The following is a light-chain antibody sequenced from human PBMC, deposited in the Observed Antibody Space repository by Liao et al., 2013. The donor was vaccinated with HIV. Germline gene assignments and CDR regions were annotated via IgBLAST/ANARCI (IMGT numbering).Light chain of an antibody. CDR2: QDT. V-gene: IGLV3-1*01. CDR1: KLGDKY. J-gene: IGLJ1*01. Sequence: SYELSQPPSVSVSPGQTASITCSGDKLGDKYACWYQQKPGQSPVLVIYQDTKRPSGIPERFSGSNSGNTATLTISGTQAMDEADYYCQAWDSNTLYVFGTGTQGHRP. CDR3: QAWDSNTLYV.